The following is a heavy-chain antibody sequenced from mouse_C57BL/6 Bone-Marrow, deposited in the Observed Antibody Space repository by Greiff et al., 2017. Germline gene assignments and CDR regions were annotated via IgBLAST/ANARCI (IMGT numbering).Heavy chain of an antibody. Sequence: QVQLQQPGAELVKPGASVKLSCKASGYTFTSYWMHWVKQRPGQGLEWIGMIHPNSGSTNYNEKFKSKATLTVDKSSSTAYMQLSSLTSEDSAVYDCAREDGYYIYYYAMDYWGQGTSVTVSS. CDR3: AREDGYYIYYYAMDY. D-gene: IGHD2-3*01. CDR2: IHPNSGST. CDR1: GYTFTSYW. J-gene: IGHJ4*01. V-gene: IGHV1-64*01.